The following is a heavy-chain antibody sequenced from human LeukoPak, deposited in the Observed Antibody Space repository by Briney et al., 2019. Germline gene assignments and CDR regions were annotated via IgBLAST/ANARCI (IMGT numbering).Heavy chain of an antibody. CDR3: AKVLEDILTGYFPFDY. CDR2: IIGSGGST. V-gene: IGHV3-23*01. J-gene: IGHJ4*02. Sequence: PGGSLRLSCAASGFTFSSYAMSWVRHAPGKGLEWVSAIIGSGGSTYYADSVKGRVTISRDNSKNTLYLQMNSLRAEDTAVYYCAKVLEDILTGYFPFDYWGQGTLVTVSS. D-gene: IGHD3-9*01. CDR1: GFTFSSYA.